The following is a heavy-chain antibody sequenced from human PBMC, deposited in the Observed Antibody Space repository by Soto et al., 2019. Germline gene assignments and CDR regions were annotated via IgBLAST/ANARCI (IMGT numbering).Heavy chain of an antibody. V-gene: IGHV4-31*03. Sequence: SETLSLTCTVSGGSISSGGYYWSWIRQHPGKGLEWIGYIYYSGSTYYNPSLKSRVTISVDTSKNQFSLKLSSVTAADTAIYYCAKETRIMMFGVLIPQDDYYYGMDVWGQGTTVTVSS. CDR1: GGSISSGGYY. CDR3: AKETRIMMFGVLIPQDDYYYGMDV. J-gene: IGHJ6*02. D-gene: IGHD3-3*01. CDR2: IYYSGST.